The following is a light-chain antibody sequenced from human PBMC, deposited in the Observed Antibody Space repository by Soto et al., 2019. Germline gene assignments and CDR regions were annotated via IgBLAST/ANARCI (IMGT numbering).Light chain of an antibody. CDR3: QQRHMWPIT. V-gene: IGKV3-11*01. CDR1: QSVSSN. J-gene: IGKJ5*01. CDR2: GAS. Sequence: EIVLTQSPATLSVSPGERATLSCRASQSVSSNLAWYQQKPGQAPRLLIYGASTRATGIPARFSGSGSGTDFTLTISSLEPEDCAVYYCQQRHMWPITFGQGTRLEIK.